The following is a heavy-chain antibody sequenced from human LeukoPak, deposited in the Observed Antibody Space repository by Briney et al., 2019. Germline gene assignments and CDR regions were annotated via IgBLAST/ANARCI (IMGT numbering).Heavy chain of an antibody. D-gene: IGHD1-26*01. CDR3: ARDDSGSYYAFSSHDAFDI. CDR2: ISGSGDST. CDR1: GFTFSNYA. J-gene: IGHJ3*02. V-gene: IGHV3-23*01. Sequence: GGSLRLSCAASGFTFSNYAMRWVRQAPGKGLEWVSGISGSGDSTYYTDSVKGRFTISRDNSKNTLYLQMNSLRAEDTAVYYCARDDSGSYYAFSSHDAFDIWGQGTKVTVSS.